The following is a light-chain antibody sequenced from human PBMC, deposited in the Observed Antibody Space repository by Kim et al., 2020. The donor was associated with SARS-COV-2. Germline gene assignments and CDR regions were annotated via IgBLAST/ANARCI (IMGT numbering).Light chain of an antibody. Sequence: LSPAERATLACRASQSVSSYVAWYQQKPGQAPRLLIYDASNRATGIPARFSGSGSGTDFTLTISSLEPEDFAVYYCQQRRNWPLTFGQGTKLEI. J-gene: IGKJ2*01. V-gene: IGKV3-11*01. CDR2: DAS. CDR1: QSVSSY. CDR3: QQRRNWPLT.